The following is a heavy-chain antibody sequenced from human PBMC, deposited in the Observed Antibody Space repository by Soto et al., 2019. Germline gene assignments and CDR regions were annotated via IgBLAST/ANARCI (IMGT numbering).Heavy chain of an antibody. CDR1: GFTFSSYA. CDR3: AKENGTYSSGWYYYYYYYGMDV. CDR2: ISGSGGST. Sequence: GGSLRLSCAASGFTFSSYAMSWVRQAPGKGLEWVSAISGSGGSTYYADSVKGRFTISRDNSKNTLYLQMNSLRAEDTVVYYCAKENGTYSSGWYYYYYYYGMDVWGQGTTVTVSS. J-gene: IGHJ6*02. D-gene: IGHD6-19*01. V-gene: IGHV3-23*01.